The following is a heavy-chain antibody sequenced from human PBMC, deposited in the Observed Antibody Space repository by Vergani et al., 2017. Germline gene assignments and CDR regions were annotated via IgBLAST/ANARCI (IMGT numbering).Heavy chain of an antibody. Sequence: EVQLVESGGGLVKPGGSLRLSCAASGFTFSSYSMNWVRQAPGKGLEWVSSISSSSSYIYYADSVKVRFTISRDNAKNSLYLQMNSLRAEDTAVYYCARRAAAGTGAFDIWGQGTMVTVSS. CDR1: GFTFSSYS. D-gene: IGHD6-13*01. J-gene: IGHJ3*02. CDR3: ARRAAAGTGAFDI. V-gene: IGHV3-21*01. CDR2: ISSSSSYI.